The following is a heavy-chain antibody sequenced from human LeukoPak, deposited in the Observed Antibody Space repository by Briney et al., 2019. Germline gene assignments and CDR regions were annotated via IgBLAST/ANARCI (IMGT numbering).Heavy chain of an antibody. V-gene: IGHV3-53*01. CDR1: GFSVSNNY. J-gene: IGHJ5*02. D-gene: IGHD1/OR15-1a*01. CDR3: AKDGISFNNHYDWFDP. CDR2: IGGGDT. Sequence: GGSLRLSCAASGFSVSNNYMSWVRQAPGKGLEWVSTIGGGDTYYAYSVKGRFTISRDNSKNTLYLQMNSLTAEDTALYYCAKDGISFNNHYDWFDPWGQGTLVTVSS.